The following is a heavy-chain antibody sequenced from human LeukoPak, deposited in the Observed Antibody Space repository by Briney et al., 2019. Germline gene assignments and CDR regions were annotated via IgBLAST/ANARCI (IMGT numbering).Heavy chain of an antibody. Sequence: HPGRSLRLSCAASGFTFSSYAMSWVRQAPGKGLEWVSGISGSGDSTYYADSVKGRFTISRDNSKNTLYLQMNSLRAEDTAVYYCAKGKSYCGGDCYNYWGQGTLVTVSS. CDR1: GFTFSSYA. J-gene: IGHJ4*02. D-gene: IGHD2-21*02. V-gene: IGHV3-23*01. CDR2: ISGSGDST. CDR3: AKGKSYCGGDCYNY.